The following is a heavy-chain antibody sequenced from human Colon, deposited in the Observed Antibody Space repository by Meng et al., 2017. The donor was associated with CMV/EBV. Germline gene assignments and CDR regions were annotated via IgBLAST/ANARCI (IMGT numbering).Heavy chain of an antibody. J-gene: IGHJ4*02. V-gene: IGHV4-34*01. Sequence: CAVYGESFSNFSWSWLRQPPGKGLEWIGEVNYSGSTNYNPSLKSRVTISVDTSNTQFSLRLNSVTAADTAVYYCATSLPDAWELLAYWGQGTLVTVSS. CDR2: VNYSGST. D-gene: IGHD2-15*01. CDR3: ATSLPDAWELLAY. CDR1: GESFSNFS.